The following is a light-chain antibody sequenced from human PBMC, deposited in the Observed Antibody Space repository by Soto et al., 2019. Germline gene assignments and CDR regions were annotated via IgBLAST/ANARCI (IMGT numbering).Light chain of an antibody. V-gene: IGKV1-5*03. CDR1: QTLSSW. J-gene: IGKJ1*01. CDR2: KAS. Sequence: DIQMTQSPSTLSASVGGRVTITCRASQTLSSWLAWYQQKPGKAPKLLIYKASNLQSGVPSRFSGSESGTEFTLTISSLQPDDLATYYCLQYHSYPVTFGQGTKVDI. CDR3: LQYHSYPVT.